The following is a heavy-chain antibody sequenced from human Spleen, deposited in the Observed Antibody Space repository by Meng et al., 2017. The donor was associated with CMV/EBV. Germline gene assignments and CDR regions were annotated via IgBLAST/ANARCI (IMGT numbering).Heavy chain of an antibody. D-gene: IGHD1-14*01. J-gene: IGHJ6*02. CDR2: IKCDGSEK. Sequence: GESLKISCAASGFTFSSSWMHWVCQAPEKGLEWVADIKCDGSEKDYVDSVKGRLTISRDNARNSLYLQMNSLRAEDTAVYYCARSPRNYYYYGMDVWGQGTTVTVSS. CDR3: ARSPRNYYYYGMDV. V-gene: IGHV3-52*01. CDR1: GFTFSSSW.